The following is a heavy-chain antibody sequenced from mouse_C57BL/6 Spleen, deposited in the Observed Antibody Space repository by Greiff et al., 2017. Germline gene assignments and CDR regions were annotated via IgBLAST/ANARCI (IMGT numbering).Heavy chain of an antibody. Sequence: QVQLQQSGAELVRPGTSVKVSCKASGYAFTNYLIEWVKQRPGQGLEWIGVINPGSGGTNYNEKFKGKATLTADKSSSTAYMQLSSLTSEDSAVYFCARLEDYDGYAMDYWGQGTSVTVSS. CDR2: INPGSGGT. CDR1: GYAFTNYL. D-gene: IGHD2-4*01. J-gene: IGHJ4*01. CDR3: ARLEDYDGYAMDY. V-gene: IGHV1-54*01.